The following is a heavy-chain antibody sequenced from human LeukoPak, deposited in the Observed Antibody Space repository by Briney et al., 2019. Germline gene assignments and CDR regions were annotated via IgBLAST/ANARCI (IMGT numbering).Heavy chain of an antibody. D-gene: IGHD6-13*01. CDR3: ARVTYSSRSTNNWFDP. Sequence: SETLSLTCTVSGGSISSYYWSWIRHPAGKGLEWIGRIYTSGSTNYNPSLKSRVTMSVDTSKNQFSLKLSSVTATDTAVYYCARVTYSSRSTNNWFDPWGQGTLVTVSS. J-gene: IGHJ5*02. CDR2: IYTSGST. CDR1: GGSISSYY. V-gene: IGHV4-4*07.